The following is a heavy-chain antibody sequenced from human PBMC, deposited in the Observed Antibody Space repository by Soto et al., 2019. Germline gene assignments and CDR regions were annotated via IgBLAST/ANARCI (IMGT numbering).Heavy chain of an antibody. CDR3: ARWWSGSRQGFDH. CDR1: GGSISSGDYY. Sequence: QVQLQESGPGLVKPSQTLSLTCTVSGGSISSGDYYWSWIRQHPGKGLEWIGYIYYSGSTYYNPSLKSRVTISVDTSKNQCSLKLSSVTAADTAVYYCARWWSGSRQGFDHWGQGTLVTVSS. V-gene: IGHV4-31*03. CDR2: IYYSGST. J-gene: IGHJ5*02. D-gene: IGHD3-3*01.